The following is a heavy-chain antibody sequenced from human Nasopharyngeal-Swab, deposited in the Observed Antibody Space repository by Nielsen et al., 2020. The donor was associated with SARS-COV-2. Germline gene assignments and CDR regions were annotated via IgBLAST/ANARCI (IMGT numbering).Heavy chain of an antibody. J-gene: IGHJ6*02. CDR3: ARDGLDYDFWSAHFMDV. CDR1: GFTFDNYN. CDR2: ISSSSSYI. V-gene: IGHV3-21*01. Sequence: GESLKISCAASGFTFDNYNFNWARQAPGKGLEWVSSISSSSSYIYYADSVKGRFTISRDNAKNSLYLQMNSLRAEDTAVYYCARDGLDYDFWSAHFMDVWGQGTTVTVSS. D-gene: IGHD3-3*01.